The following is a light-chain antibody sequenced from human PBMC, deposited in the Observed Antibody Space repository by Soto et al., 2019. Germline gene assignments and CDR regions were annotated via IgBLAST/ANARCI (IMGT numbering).Light chain of an antibody. V-gene: IGLV1-51*01. CDR1: SSNIGGNS. CDR3: GSWDSSLSAYD. Sequence: SVLTQPPSVSAAPGQKVTISCSGSSSNIGGNSVSWYQQLPGTAPKLLIYDDNKRPSGIPDRFSGSKSGTSATLGITGFQTGDEADYYCGSWDSSLSAYDFATGTKVTV. J-gene: IGLJ1*01. CDR2: DDN.